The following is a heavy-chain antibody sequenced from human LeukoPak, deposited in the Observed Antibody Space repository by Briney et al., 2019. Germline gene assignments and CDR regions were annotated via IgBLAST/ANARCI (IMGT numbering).Heavy chain of an antibody. J-gene: IGHJ4*02. V-gene: IGHV3-7*03. CDR1: GFILSNYW. CDR2: IRQDGGEK. D-gene: IGHD3-3*02. CDR3: ARITGNFGTYRYDY. Sequence: GGPLRLSCEISGFILSNYWMSWVRQAPGKGLEWVGNIRQDGGEKSYGDSLRGRFTISRDNAKNALFLQMEGLRAEDTAIYYCARITGNFGTYRYDYWGQGSLVTVSS.